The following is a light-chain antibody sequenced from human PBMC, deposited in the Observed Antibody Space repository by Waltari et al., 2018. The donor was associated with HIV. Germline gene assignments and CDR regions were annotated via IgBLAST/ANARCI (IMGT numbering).Light chain of an antibody. CDR2: DVN. CDR1: SRDIGYFNF. CDR3: AAYAGNNIVI. V-gene: IGLV2-8*01. J-gene: IGLJ2*01. Sequence: QSALTQPPSPSGSPGQSVTVSCTGTSRDIGYFNFVSWYQQHPGKTPKLLIYDVNKGHSGVPVRFSASNSGATASLTVSGRRAEDEADYYCAAYAGNNIVIFGGGTKVTV.